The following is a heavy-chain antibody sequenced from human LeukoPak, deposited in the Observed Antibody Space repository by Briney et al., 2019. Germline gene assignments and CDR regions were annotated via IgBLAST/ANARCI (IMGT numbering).Heavy chain of an antibody. D-gene: IGHD1-7*01. Sequence: PGGSLRLSWAASGFIFSDYEMYWVRQAPGKGLVWVSRILADGTTTMYADSVRGRFTISRDNAKNTLYLQMNSLRAEDTAAYYCARGNYGFDYWGQGTLVIVSS. J-gene: IGHJ4*02. V-gene: IGHV3-74*03. CDR3: ARGNYGFDY. CDR2: ILADGTTT. CDR1: GFIFSDYE.